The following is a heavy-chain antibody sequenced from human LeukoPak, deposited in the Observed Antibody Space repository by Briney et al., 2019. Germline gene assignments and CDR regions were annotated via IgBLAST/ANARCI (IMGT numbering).Heavy chain of an antibody. Sequence: PGGSLRLSCEVSGFTASGDYMSWVRKAPGKGLEWVSVIYSGGSTYYADSVKGRFTISRDNAKSTLYLQMDSLKVEDTAVYYCGRPVTGTFAPIDYWGQGTLVTVSS. J-gene: IGHJ4*02. D-gene: IGHD6-19*01. CDR1: GFTASGDY. CDR2: IYSGGST. V-gene: IGHV3-53*01. CDR3: GRPVTGTFAPIDY.